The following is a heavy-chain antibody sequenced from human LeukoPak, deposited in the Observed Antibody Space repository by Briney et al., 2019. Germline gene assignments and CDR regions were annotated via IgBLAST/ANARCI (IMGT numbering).Heavy chain of an antibody. CDR1: GYTFTGYY. V-gene: IGHV1-2*02. Sequence: ASVKVSCKASGYTFTGYYMHRVRQAPGQGLEWMGWINPNSGGTNYAQKFQGRVTMTRDTSISTAYMELSRLRSDDTAVYYCARVEQWLVATPMGYWSQGTLVTVSS. CDR2: INPNSGGT. CDR3: ARVEQWLVATPMGY. D-gene: IGHD6-19*01. J-gene: IGHJ4*02.